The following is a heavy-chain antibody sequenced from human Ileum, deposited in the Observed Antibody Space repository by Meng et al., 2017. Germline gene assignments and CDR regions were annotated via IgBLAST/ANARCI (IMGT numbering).Heavy chain of an antibody. CDR3: ARHGGYYQGF. CDR2: ISHSGST. V-gene: IGHV4-4*02. CDR1: SGSITSDTY. D-gene: IGHD4-23*01. Sequence: QVQLQESGPGLVKPSGTLSLTCAVSSGSITSDTYWSWVRLPPGKGLEWIGQISHSGSTFYNPSLKSRVTMSVDKSKSQFSLMMTSVTAADTAVYYCARHGGYYQGFWGQGTLVTGSS. J-gene: IGHJ4*02.